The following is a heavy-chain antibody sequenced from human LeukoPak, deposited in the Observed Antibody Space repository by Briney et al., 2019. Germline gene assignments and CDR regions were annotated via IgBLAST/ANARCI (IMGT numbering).Heavy chain of an antibody. D-gene: IGHD2-2*02. CDR1: GYRFTSYW. V-gene: IGHV5-51*01. CDR3: AIGGDSTTSCYRCFDY. J-gene: IGHJ4*02. CDR2: IYPDDSDT. Sequence: GESLKISCKGSGYRFTSYWIGWVRQMPGIGLEWMGLIYPDDSDTRYSPSFQGQVTISADKSISTAYLQWSSLKASDTAMYYCAIGGDSTTSCYRCFDYWGQGTLVTVSS.